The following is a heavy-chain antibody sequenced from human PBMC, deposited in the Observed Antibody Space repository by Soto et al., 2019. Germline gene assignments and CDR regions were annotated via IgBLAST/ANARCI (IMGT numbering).Heavy chain of an antibody. CDR2: IIPLLGTG. Sequence: QVQLVPSGPEVKKSGSSVKVSCNLSGGTFPSETISWVRQAPGQGLEWMERIIPLLGTGNYGQKFQGTITNTEDKSTNTRDMELRSLTYEDTAVYVCAREEGSYNMAACPFYEIDVWGNGTTVTVSS. J-gene: IGHJ6*04. V-gene: IGHV1-69*08. D-gene: IGHD3-10*01. CDR3: AREEGSYNMAACPFYEIDV. CDR1: GGTFPSET.